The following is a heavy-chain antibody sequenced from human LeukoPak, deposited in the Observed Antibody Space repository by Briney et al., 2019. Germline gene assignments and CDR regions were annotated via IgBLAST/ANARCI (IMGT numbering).Heavy chain of an antibody. V-gene: IGHV1-24*01. CDR1: GYTFTSYD. Sequence: ASVKVSCKASGYTFTSYDINWVRQATGQGLEWMGGFDPEDGETIYAQKFQGRVTMTEDTSTDTAYMEPSSLRSEDTAVYYCATSVVGATTTGHVNYYYYYGMDVWGQGTTVTVSS. CDR2: FDPEDGET. J-gene: IGHJ6*02. CDR3: ATSVVGATTTGHVNYYYYYGMDV. D-gene: IGHD1-26*01.